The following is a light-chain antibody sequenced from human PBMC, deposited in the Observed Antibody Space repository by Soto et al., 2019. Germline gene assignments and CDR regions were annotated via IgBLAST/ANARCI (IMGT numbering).Light chain of an antibody. Sequence: TQSPSSVSASVGDRVTITCRASQDIAGYLAWYQHKPGQTPRLLIYDTSTRATGVPARFSGSRSGTEFTLTINSLQSEDFAVYYCQRYNNWPLTFGGGTKVDIK. CDR3: QRYNNWPLT. V-gene: IGKV3-15*01. J-gene: IGKJ4*01. CDR1: QDIAGY. CDR2: DTS.